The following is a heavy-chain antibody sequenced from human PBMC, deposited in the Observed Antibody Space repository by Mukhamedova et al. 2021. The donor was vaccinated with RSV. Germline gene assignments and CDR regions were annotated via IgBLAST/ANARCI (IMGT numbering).Heavy chain of an antibody. V-gene: IGHV1-18*01. Sequence: WVRQAPGQGLEWMGWISAYNGKTNSAQKFQERVTMTTDTSTRTAYMELSSLRSDDTAVYYCARGQTVPAAVETTFDYWGQGTLVT. CDR3: ARGQTVPAAVETTFDY. J-gene: IGHJ4*02. D-gene: IGHD2-2*01. CDR2: ISAYNGKT.